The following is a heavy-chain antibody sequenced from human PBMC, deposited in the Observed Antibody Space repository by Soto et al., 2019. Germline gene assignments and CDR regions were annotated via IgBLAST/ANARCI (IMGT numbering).Heavy chain of an antibody. CDR2: ISAYNGNT. J-gene: IGHJ6*02. CDR3: AREGGITNDLGGYGMDV. V-gene: IGHV1-18*01. Sequence: QVQLVQSGAEVKKPGASVKVSCKASGYTFTSYGISWVRQAPGQGLEWMGWISAYNGNTNYAQQLQGRVTMNTDTSTRTAYVGVRGLRSDDTGVYFCAREGGITNDLGGYGMDVWGQGTTVTVSS. D-gene: IGHD2-8*01. CDR1: GYTFTSYG.